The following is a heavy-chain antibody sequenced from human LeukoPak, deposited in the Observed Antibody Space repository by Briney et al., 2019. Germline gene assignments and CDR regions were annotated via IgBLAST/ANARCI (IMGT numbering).Heavy chain of an antibody. D-gene: IGHD2-15*01. CDR1: GGSISSSSYY. CDR3: ARDIRYCSGGSCYVL. CDR2: IYYSGST. J-gene: IGHJ4*02. V-gene: IGHV4-39*07. Sequence: PSETLSLTCTVSGGSISSSSYYWGWIRQPPGKGLEWIGSIYYSGSTYYNPSLKSRVTISVDTSKNQFSLKLSSVTAADTAVYYCARDIRYCSGGSCYVLWGQGTLVTVSS.